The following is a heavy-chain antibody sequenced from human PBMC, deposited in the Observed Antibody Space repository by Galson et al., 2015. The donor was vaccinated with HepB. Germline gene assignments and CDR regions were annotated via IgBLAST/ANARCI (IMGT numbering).Heavy chain of an antibody. CDR1: GGTFSSYA. CDR2: IIPIFGTA. Sequence: SVKVSCKASGGTFSSYAISWVRQAPGQGLEWMGGIIPIFGTANYAQKFQGRVTITADESTSTAYMELSSLRAEDTAVYYCARDWHFGSLGIAVAGDAFDIWGQGTMVTVSS. J-gene: IGHJ3*02. D-gene: IGHD6-19*01. CDR3: ARDWHFGSLGIAVAGDAFDI. V-gene: IGHV1-69*13.